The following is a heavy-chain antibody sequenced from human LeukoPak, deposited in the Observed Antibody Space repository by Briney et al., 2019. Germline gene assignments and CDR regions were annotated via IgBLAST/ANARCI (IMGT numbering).Heavy chain of an antibody. CDR1: GGSISSYY. Sequence: SETLSLTCTVSGGSISSYYWSWIRQPPGKGLEWIGYIYYSGSTNYNPSLKSRVTISVDTSKNQFSLKLSSVTAADTAVYYCAGLKYYEDRSGDFDYWGQGTLVTVSS. J-gene: IGHJ4*02. D-gene: IGHD3-22*01. CDR3: AGLKYYEDRSGDFDY. CDR2: IYYSGST. V-gene: IGHV4-59*08.